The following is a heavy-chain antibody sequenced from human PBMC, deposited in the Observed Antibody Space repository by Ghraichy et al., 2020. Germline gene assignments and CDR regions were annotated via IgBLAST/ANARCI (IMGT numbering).Heavy chain of an antibody. CDR3: AKKRQWLPPGGYFDY. J-gene: IGHJ4*02. Sequence: GGSLRLSCAASGFTFSSYAMSWVRQAPGKGLEWVSAISGSGGSTYYADSVKGRFTISRDKSKNTLYLQMNSLRAEDTAVYYCAKKRQWLPPGGYFDYWGQGTLVTVSS. CDR2: ISGSGGST. V-gene: IGHV3-23*01. CDR1: GFTFSSYA. D-gene: IGHD6-19*01.